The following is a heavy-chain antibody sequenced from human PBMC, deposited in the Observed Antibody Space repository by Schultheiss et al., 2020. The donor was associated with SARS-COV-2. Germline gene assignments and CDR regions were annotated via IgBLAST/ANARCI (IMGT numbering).Heavy chain of an antibody. CDR3: ARYSGYEVHY. CDR2: IIPILGIA. V-gene: IGHV1-69*02. Sequence: SVKVSCKASGGTFSSYTISWVRQAPGQGLEWMGRIIPILGIANYAQKFQGRVTMTRDTSTSTVYMELSSLRSEDTAVYYCARYSGYEVHYWGQGTLVTVSS. J-gene: IGHJ4*02. D-gene: IGHD5-12*01. CDR1: GGTFSSYT.